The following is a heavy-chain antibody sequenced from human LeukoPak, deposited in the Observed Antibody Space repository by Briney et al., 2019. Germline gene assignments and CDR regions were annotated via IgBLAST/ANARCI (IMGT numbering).Heavy chain of an antibody. CDR2: ISAGGTNT. D-gene: IGHD3-22*01. CDR1: GFTFSSYA. CDR3: AREGYYDSSGYYLAAGYFDY. Sequence: PGGSLRLSCAASGFTFSSYAMSWVRQAPGKGLEWVSGISAGGTNTYYADSVKGRFTISRDNSKNTLYLQMNSLRAEDTAVYYCAREGYYDSSGYYLAAGYFDYWGQGTLVTVSS. J-gene: IGHJ4*02. V-gene: IGHV3-23*01.